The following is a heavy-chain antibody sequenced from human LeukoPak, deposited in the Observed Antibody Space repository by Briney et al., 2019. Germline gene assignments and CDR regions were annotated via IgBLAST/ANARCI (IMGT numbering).Heavy chain of an antibody. CDR3: ARGFYYYDSSGYYYPYFDY. CDR2: IIPIFGTA. Sequence: SVKVSCKASGGTFSSYAISWVRQAPGQGLEWMGGIIPIFGTANYAQKFQGRVTITADESTSTAYMELSSLRSEDTAVYYCARGFYYYDSSGYYYPYFDYWGQGTLVTVSS. D-gene: IGHD3-22*01. J-gene: IGHJ4*02. V-gene: IGHV1-69*13. CDR1: GGTFSSYA.